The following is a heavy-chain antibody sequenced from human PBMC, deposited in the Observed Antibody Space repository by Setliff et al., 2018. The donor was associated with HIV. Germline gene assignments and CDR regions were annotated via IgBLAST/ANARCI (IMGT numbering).Heavy chain of an antibody. CDR3: ARIRKWLPRGAFDY. J-gene: IGHJ4*02. CDR2: ISWNSGSI. Sequence: GGSLRLSCTASRFTFTSYSMHWVRQAPGKGLEWVSGISWNSGSIGYADSVKGRFTISRDNAKNSLYLQMNSLRAEDTALYYCARIRKWLPRGAFDYWGQGTLVTVSS. D-gene: IGHD3-22*01. CDR1: RFTFTSYS. V-gene: IGHV3-9*01.